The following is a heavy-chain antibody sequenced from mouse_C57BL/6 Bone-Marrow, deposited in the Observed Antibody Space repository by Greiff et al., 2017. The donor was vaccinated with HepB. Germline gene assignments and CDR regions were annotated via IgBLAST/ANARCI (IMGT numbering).Heavy chain of an antibody. CDR1: GYTFTSYW. J-gene: IGHJ3*01. Sequence: QVHVKQPGAELVRPGTSVKLSCKASGYTFTSYWMHWVKQRPGQGLEWIGVIDPSDSYTNYNQKFKGKATLTVDTSSSTAYMQLSSLTSEDSAVYYFAGPFFAYWGQGTLVTVSA. CDR3: AGPFFAY. V-gene: IGHV1-59*01. CDR2: IDPSDSYT.